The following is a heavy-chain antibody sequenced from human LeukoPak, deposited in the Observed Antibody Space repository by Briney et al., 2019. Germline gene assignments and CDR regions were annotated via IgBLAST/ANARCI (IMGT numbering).Heavy chain of an antibody. Sequence: SETLSLTCTVSGGSISSYYWSWIRQPPGKGLEWIGYIYYSGSTNYNPSLKSRVTISVDTSKNQFSLKLSSVTAADTAVYYCARYASERMVRGVIYYWYFDLWGRGTLVTVSS. J-gene: IGHJ2*01. CDR1: GGSISSYY. V-gene: IGHV4-59*08. D-gene: IGHD3-10*01. CDR3: ARYASERMVRGVIYYWYFDL. CDR2: IYYSGST.